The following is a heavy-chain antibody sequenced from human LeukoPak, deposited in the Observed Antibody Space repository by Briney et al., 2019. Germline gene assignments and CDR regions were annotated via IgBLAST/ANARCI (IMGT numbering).Heavy chain of an antibody. CDR2: INPNSGGT. V-gene: IGHV1-2*02. Sequence: ASVKVSCRASGRPFTAYFIYWVRQAPGQGLEWMGWINPNSGGTNSAQKFQDRVTMTRDTSISTDYMELSSLRPDDTAVYYCAKSGYGFGYGWDVAVWGKGTTVTVSS. CDR3: AKSGYGFGYGWDVAV. J-gene: IGHJ6*04. CDR1: GRPFTAYF. D-gene: IGHD5-18*01.